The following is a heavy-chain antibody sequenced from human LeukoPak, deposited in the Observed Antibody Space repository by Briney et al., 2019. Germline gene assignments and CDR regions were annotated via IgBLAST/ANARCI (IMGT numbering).Heavy chain of an antibody. D-gene: IGHD3-16*01. V-gene: IGHV3-74*01. CDR3: VRDLILVWTPGDDFDF. CDR1: GFTFSGYW. Sequence: GGSLRLSRAASGFTFSGYWMHWVRQAPGKGPEWVSRINEDASIITYADSVKGRFIISRDNTKNSLYLQMNSLRAEASAVYYCVRDLILVWTPGDDFDFWGQGTLVTVSS. J-gene: IGHJ4*02. CDR2: INEDASII.